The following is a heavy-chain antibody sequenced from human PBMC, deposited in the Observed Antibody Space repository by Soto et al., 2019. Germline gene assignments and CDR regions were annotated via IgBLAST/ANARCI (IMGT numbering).Heavy chain of an antibody. Sequence: SETLSLTCTVSGGSISSYYWSWIRQPPGKGLEWIGYVYYSGGTNYNPSLKSRVTISVVTSKNQFSLKLSSVTAADTAVYYCARVRYYVSGTYLDYWGQGALVTVSS. J-gene: IGHJ4*02. D-gene: IGHD3-10*01. CDR1: GGSISSYY. CDR3: ARVRYYVSGTYLDY. CDR2: VYYSGGT. V-gene: IGHV4-59*01.